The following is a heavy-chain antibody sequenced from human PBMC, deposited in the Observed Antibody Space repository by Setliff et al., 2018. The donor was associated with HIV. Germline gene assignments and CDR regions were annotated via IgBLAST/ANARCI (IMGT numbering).Heavy chain of an antibody. Sequence: PSETLSLTCTVSGGSISSYYWSWIRQPPGKGLEWIGYIYYSGSSNYNPSLKSRVTISVDTSKNQFSLKLSSVTAAYTAVYYCARRPSPSYYYDSSGYSGGNVDYGGRGTLVTVSS. V-gene: IGHV4-59*01. CDR2: IYYSGSS. CDR1: GGSISSYY. D-gene: IGHD3-22*01. CDR3: ARRPSPSYYYDSSGYSGGNVDY. J-gene: IGHJ4*02.